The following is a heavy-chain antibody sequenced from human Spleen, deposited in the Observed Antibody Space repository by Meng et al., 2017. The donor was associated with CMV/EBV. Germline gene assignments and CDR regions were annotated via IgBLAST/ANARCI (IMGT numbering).Heavy chain of an antibody. J-gene: IGHJ5*02. V-gene: IGHV4-59*01. Sequence: SETLSLTCNVSGGSISTYYWSWMRQPPGKGLEWIGYIYYSGSTNYNPSLKSRVSISVDTSQNQFSLKLSSVTAADTAVYYCARGCTDPMYNWFDPWGQGTLVTVSS. CDR1: GGSISTYY. CDR3: ARGCTDPMYNWFDP. CDR2: IYYSGST. D-gene: IGHD2-8*01.